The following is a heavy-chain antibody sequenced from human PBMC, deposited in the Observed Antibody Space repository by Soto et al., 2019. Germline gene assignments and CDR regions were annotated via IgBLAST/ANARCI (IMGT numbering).Heavy chain of an antibody. V-gene: IGHV3-30-3*01. CDR1: GFTFSSYA. CDR3: ARPLWRDDYNWGYFDL. D-gene: IGHD4-4*01. J-gene: IGHJ2*01. CDR2: ISYYGSNK. Sequence: QVQLVESGGGVVQPGRSLRLSCAASGFTFSSYAMHWVRQAPGKGLEWVAVISYYGSNKSYADSVKGRFTISRDNSKNTLYLQMNSLRAEDTAVYYCARPLWRDDYNWGYFDLWGRGTLVTVSS.